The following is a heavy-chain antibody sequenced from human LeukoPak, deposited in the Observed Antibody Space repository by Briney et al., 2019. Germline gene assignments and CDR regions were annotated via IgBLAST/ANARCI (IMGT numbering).Heavy chain of an antibody. CDR3: ARDIPPGYSYGRDGFDI. V-gene: IGHV1-46*01. D-gene: IGHD5-18*01. CDR1: GYTFTSYY. CDR2: INPSGGST. Sequence: GASVKVSCKASGYTFTSYYMHWVRQAPGQGLEWMGIINPSGGSTSYAQKFQGRVTMTRDTSTSTVYMELSSLRSEDTAVYYCARDIPPGYSYGRDGFDIWGQGTMVTVSS. J-gene: IGHJ3*02.